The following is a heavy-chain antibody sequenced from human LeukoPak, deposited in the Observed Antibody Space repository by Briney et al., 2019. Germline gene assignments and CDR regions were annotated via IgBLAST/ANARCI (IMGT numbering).Heavy chain of an antibody. Sequence: PGGSLRLSCAASGFTVSSNYMSWVRQAPGKGLEWVSVIYSGGSTYYADSVKGRFTISRDNPKNTLYLQTNSLRAEDTAVYYCASPITRYCSSTSCPDAFDIWGQGTMVTVSS. CDR1: GFTVSSNY. CDR2: IYSGGST. CDR3: ASPITRYCSSTSCPDAFDI. D-gene: IGHD2-2*01. V-gene: IGHV3-66*02. J-gene: IGHJ3*02.